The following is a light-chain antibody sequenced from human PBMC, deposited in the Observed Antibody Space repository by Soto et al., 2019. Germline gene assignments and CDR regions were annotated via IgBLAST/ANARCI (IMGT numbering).Light chain of an antibody. CDR1: QSVSNNY. V-gene: IGKV3-20*01. CDR3: PQYGSSGT. Sequence: EIVLTQSPGSLSLSPGERATLSCRASQSVSNNYLAWYQQKPGQAPRLLIYGASNRATGIPDRFSGSGSGTDFTLTISRLEPEDFAVYYCPQYGSSGTVGQGTQVDIK. CDR2: GAS. J-gene: IGKJ1*01.